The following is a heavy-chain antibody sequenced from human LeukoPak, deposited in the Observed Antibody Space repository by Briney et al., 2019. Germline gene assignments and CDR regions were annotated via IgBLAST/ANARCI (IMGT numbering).Heavy chain of an antibody. CDR1: GGTFSSYA. CDR2: IIPILGIA. Sequence: GSSVKVSCKASGGTFSSYAISWVRQAPGQGLEWMGRIIPILGIANYAQKFQGRVAITADESTSTAYMELSSLRSEDTAVYYCARGRYSGYDPLFDYWGQGTLVTVSS. V-gene: IGHV1-69*04. D-gene: IGHD5-12*01. J-gene: IGHJ4*02. CDR3: ARGRYSGYDPLFDY.